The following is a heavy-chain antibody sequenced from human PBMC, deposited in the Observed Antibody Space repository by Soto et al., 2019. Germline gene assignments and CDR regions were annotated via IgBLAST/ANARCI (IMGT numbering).Heavy chain of an antibody. CDR2: IYYIGNT. Sequence: QLQLQESGSGLVKPSETLSLTCIVSNGSISSRSSYWGWTRPTPGKGLEWIGSIYYIGNTYYNPSLKSRVTISIDTSKTQFSLKMNSVTAADTAVYFCGGQDYGAKGYYFENWVQGALVTVSS. CDR3: GGQDYGAKGYYFEN. V-gene: IGHV4-39*01. J-gene: IGHJ4*02. D-gene: IGHD4-17*01. CDR1: NGSISSRSSY.